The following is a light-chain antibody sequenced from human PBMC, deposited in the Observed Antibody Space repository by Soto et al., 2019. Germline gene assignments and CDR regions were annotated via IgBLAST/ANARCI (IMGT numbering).Light chain of an antibody. CDR1: QSVLYTSSNKNL. CDR3: QPYADSPPLFT. J-gene: IGKJ3*01. V-gene: IGKV4-1*01. CDR2: WAS. Sequence: DIVMTQSPDSLAVSLGERANTNCKSSQSVLYTSSNKNLLAWYQQKPGQPPKLLIYWASTRESGVPDRFSGSGSGTDFTLTISSLQAEAVAVYYCQPYADSPPLFTFGPGTKVNI.